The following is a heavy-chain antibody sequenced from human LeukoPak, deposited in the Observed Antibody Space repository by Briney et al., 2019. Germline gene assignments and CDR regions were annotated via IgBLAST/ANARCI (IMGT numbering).Heavy chain of an antibody. J-gene: IGHJ6*03. V-gene: IGHV3-30*03. Sequence: GALRLSCAASGFTFSSYGMHWVRQAPGKGLEGVAVISYDGSNKYYADAVKGRFSISRDNVKNSLYLKMNSLRAEDTAVYYCARALGDYDHLMDVWGKGTPVTVSS. CDR1: GFTFSSYG. D-gene: IGHD4-17*01. CDR3: ARALGDYDHLMDV. CDR2: ISYDGSNK.